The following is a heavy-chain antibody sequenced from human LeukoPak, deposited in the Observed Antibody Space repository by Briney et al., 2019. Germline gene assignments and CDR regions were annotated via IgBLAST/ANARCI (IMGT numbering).Heavy chain of an antibody. CDR2: INHSGST. J-gene: IGHJ4*02. V-gene: IGHV4-34*01. CDR3: ARGRRQLVRSWGY. D-gene: IGHD6-13*01. CDR1: GGSFSGYY. Sequence: NPSETLSLTCAVYGGSFSGYYWSWIRQPPGKGLEWIGEINHSGSTNYNPSLKSRVTISVDTSKNQFSLKLSSVTAADTAVYYCARGRRQLVRSWGYWGQGTLVTVSS.